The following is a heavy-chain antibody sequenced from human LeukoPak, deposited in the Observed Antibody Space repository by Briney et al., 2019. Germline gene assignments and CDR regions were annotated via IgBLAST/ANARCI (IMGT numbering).Heavy chain of an antibody. D-gene: IGHD3-10*01. CDR1: GGSISSGGYY. CDR3: ARVGRAMVRGPRKGYYGMDV. Sequence: KPSQTLSLTCTVSGGSISSGGYYWSWIRQHPGKGLEWNVYIYYSGSTYYNPSLKSRVTISVDTSKIQFSLNLSSVTAADMAVYYWARVGRAMVRGPRKGYYGMDVWGQGTTVTVSS. J-gene: IGHJ6*02. CDR2: IYYSGST. V-gene: IGHV4-31*03.